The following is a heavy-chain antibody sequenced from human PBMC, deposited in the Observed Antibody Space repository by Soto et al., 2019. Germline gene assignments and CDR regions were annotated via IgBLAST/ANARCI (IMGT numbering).Heavy chain of an antibody. CDR2: ISTYNGDR. J-gene: IGHJ4*02. Sequence: SVKVSCKASGYTFTNYGISWVRQAPGQGLEWLGWISTYNGDRDFAQKVQGRVTMTTDTSTTTAYMELRSLRSNDTAVYYCARSRAGGTWEQYPSFYFAYWGQGALVTVSS. CDR3: ARSRAGGTWEQYPSFYFAY. V-gene: IGHV1-18*01. D-gene: IGHD1-26*01. CDR1: GYTFTNYG.